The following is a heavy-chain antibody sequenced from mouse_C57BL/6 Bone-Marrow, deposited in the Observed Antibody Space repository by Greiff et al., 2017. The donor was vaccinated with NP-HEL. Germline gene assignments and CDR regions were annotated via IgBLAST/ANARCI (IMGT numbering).Heavy chain of an antibody. CDR2: ISYDGSN. V-gene: IGHV3-6*01. CDR3: ARDSSGPAWFAY. CDR1: GYSITSGYY. Sequence: VQLKESGPGLVKPSQSLSLTCSVTGYSITSGYYWNWIRQFPGNKLEWMGYISYDGSNNYNPSLKNRISITRDTSKNPFFLKLNSVTTEDTATYYCARDSSGPAWFAYWGQGTLVTVSA. J-gene: IGHJ3*01. D-gene: IGHD3-2*02.